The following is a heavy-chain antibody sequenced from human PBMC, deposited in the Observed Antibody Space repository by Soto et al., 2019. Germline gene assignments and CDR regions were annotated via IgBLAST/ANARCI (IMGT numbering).Heavy chain of an antibody. CDR2: INAGNGNT. J-gene: IGHJ4*02. Sequence: GASVKVSCKASGYTFTSYAMHWVRQAPGQRLEWMGWINAGNGNTKYSQKLQGRVTITRDTSASTAYMELSSLRSEDTAVYYCARPHFSSSYYFDYWGQGTLVTVSS. CDR3: ARPHFSSSYYFDY. D-gene: IGHD6-13*01. V-gene: IGHV1-3*01. CDR1: GYTFTSYA.